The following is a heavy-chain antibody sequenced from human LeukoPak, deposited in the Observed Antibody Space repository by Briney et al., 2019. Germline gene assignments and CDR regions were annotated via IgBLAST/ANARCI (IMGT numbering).Heavy chain of an antibody. CDR2: IYYSGST. CDR1: GGSISSYY. J-gene: IGHJ4*02. CDR3: ARGLYCSSTSCFFDY. D-gene: IGHD2-2*01. Sequence: TSETLSLTCTVSGGSISSYYWSWIRQPPGKGLEWIGYIYYSGSTNYNPSLKSRVTISVDTSKNQFSLKLSPVTAADTAVYYCARGLYCSSTSCFFDYWGQGTLVTVSS. V-gene: IGHV4-59*01.